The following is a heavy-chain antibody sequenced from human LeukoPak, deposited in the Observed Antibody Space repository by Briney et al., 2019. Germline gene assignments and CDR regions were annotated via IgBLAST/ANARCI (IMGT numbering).Heavy chain of an antibody. CDR3: ARHLLVATIHDAFDI. V-gene: IGHV4-39*01. Sequence: SETLSLTCSVSGGSISSRNSYWAWIRQPPGKGLEWIGSISYTGSTNYNPSLKSRVTISVDTSKNQFSLKLSSVTAADTAVYYCARHLLVATIHDAFDIWGQGTMVTVSS. CDR1: GGSISSRNSY. CDR2: ISYTGST. J-gene: IGHJ3*02. D-gene: IGHD5-12*01.